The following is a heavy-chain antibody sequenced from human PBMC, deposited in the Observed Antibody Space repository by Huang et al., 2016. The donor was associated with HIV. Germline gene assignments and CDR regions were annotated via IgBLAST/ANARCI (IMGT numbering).Heavy chain of an antibody. Sequence: QVRLQESGPGLVKPSETPSLSCTVSGDSVSSHYWGWIRHPPGKGLEWIWTVYASGTTKYNPRLKGRITISVDTSKNGFSLNITSVSAADTAMYFCVRDQGRLAVGGIDNWFDPWGQGALVTVSS. CDR2: VYASGTT. D-gene: IGHD6-19*01. J-gene: IGHJ5*02. CDR3: VRDQGRLAVGGIDNWFDP. CDR1: GDSVSSHY. V-gene: IGHV4-59*02.